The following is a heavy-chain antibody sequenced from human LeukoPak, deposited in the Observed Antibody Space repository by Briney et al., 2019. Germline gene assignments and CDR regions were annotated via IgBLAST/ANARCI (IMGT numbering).Heavy chain of an antibody. J-gene: IGHJ4*02. CDR2: ISYDGSNK. CDR1: GFTFSSYG. CDR3: AKYGSYNYYDRSPDY. V-gene: IGHV3-30*18. Sequence: PGGSLRLSCAASGFTFSSYGMHWVRQAPGKGLEWVAVISYDGSNKYYADSVKGRFTISRDNSKNTLYLQMNSLRAEDKAVYFCAKYGSYNYYDRSPDYWGQGTLVTVSS. D-gene: IGHD3-22*01.